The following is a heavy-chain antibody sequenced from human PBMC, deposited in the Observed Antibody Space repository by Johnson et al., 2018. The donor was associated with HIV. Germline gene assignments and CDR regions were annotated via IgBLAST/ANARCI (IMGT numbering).Heavy chain of an antibody. V-gene: IGHV3-7*01. Sequence: VQLVESGGGLVQPGGSLRLSCAASGFTFSSYWMSWVRQAPGKGLEWVANIKQDGSEKYYVDSVKGRFTISRYNAKNSLYLQMNGLRAEDTAVYYCARDALSSMIIVVPLFDIWGQGTMVTVSS. J-gene: IGHJ3*02. CDR3: ARDALSSMIIVVPLFDI. CDR2: IKQDGSEK. D-gene: IGHD3-22*01. CDR1: GFTFSSYW.